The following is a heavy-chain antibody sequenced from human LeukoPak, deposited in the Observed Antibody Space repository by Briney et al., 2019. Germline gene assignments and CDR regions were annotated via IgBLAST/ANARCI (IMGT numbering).Heavy chain of an antibody. J-gene: IGHJ4*02. CDR1: GFAFSDYW. CDR2: INQDGSQT. Sequence: PGGSLRLSCTASGFAFSDYWMSWVRQAPGKGLEWLANINQDGSQTPYVDSVRGRFTVSRDNPKNSLYLQMNSLRADDTAVYYCARDSSPRYSGYDWVFWGRGTLVTVSS. V-gene: IGHV3-7*01. CDR3: ARDSSPRYSGYDWVF. D-gene: IGHD5-12*01.